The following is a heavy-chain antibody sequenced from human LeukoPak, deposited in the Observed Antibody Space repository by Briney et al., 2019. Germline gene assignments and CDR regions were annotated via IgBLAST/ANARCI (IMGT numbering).Heavy chain of an antibody. J-gene: IGHJ4*02. V-gene: IGHV4-59*12. Sequence: SETLSLTCTVSGGSISSYYWSWIRQPPGKGLEWVGYIYYSGSTNYNPSLKSRVTISVDTSKNQFSLKLSSVTAADTAVYYCARDAPALGLCDYWGQGTLVTVSS. D-gene: IGHD3/OR15-3a*01. CDR1: GGSISSYY. CDR2: IYYSGST. CDR3: ARDAPALGLCDY.